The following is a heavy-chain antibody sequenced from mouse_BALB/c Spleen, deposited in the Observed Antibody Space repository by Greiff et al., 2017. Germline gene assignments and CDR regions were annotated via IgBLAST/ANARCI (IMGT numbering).Heavy chain of an antibody. J-gene: IGHJ4*01. CDR2: ISSGSSTI. V-gene: IGHV5-17*02. CDR3: ARSRGNYDAMDY. D-gene: IGHD2-1*01. CDR1: GFTFSSFG. Sequence: EVNVVESGGGLVQPGGSRKLSCAASGFTFSSFGMHWVRQAPEKGLEWVAYISSGSSTIYYADTVKGRFTISRDNPKNTLFLQMTSLRSEDTAMYYCARSRGNYDAMDYWGQGTSVTVSS.